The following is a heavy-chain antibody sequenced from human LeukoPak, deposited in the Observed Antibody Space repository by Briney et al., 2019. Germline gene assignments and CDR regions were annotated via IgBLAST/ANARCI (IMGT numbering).Heavy chain of an antibody. D-gene: IGHD3-10*01. CDR2: INHSGST. Sequence: PSETLSLTCAVYGGSFSGYYWSWIRQPPGKGLEWIGEINHSGSTNYNPPLKSRVTISVDTSKNQFSLKLSSVTAADTAVYYCASRRGSSVYYYGSGSTRNWFDPWGQGTLVTVSS. CDR3: ASRRGSSVYYYGSGSTRNWFDP. J-gene: IGHJ5*02. CDR1: GGSFSGYY. V-gene: IGHV4-34*01.